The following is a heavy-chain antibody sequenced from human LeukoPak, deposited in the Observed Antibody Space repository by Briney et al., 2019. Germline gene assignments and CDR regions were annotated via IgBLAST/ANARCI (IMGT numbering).Heavy chain of an antibody. CDR2: TNHSGST. Sequence: SETLSLTCAVYGGSFSGYYWSWIRQPPGKGLEWIGETNHSGSTNYNPSLKSRVTISVDTSKNQFSLKLSSVTAADTAVYYCARGYCSGGSCSKVYYMDVWGKGTTVTVSS. D-gene: IGHD2-15*01. J-gene: IGHJ6*03. V-gene: IGHV4-34*01. CDR3: ARGYCSGGSCSKVYYMDV. CDR1: GGSFSGYY.